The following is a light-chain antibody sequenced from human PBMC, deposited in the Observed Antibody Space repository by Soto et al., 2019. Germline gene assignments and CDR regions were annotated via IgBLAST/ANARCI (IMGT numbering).Light chain of an antibody. V-gene: IGKV3-20*01. CDR3: QQCGASPT. J-gene: IGKJ1*01. CDR1: QKISSTD. Sequence: ESGLRQAPGILSLSPGERASLSCRASQKISSTDLAWYQQKPGKAPMLLIYGASSRATGIPDRLSGSGSGTDFTLTIRRVEPEDVAMYYCQQCGASPTFGQGTKVDIK. CDR2: GAS.